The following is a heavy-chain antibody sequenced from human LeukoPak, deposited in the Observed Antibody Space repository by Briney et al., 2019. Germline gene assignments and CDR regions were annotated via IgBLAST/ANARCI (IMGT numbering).Heavy chain of an antibody. V-gene: IGHV3-7*01. CDR3: ARDYRGYRAPYYFDY. D-gene: IGHD2-15*01. CDR2: IKQDGSEK. CDR1: GFTFSSYW. Sequence: GGSLRLSCAASGFTFSSYWMSWVRQAPGKGLEWVANIKQDGSEKYYVDSVKGRFTISRDNAKNPLYLQMNSLRAEDTAVYYCARDYRGYRAPYYFDYWGQGTLVTVSS. J-gene: IGHJ4*02.